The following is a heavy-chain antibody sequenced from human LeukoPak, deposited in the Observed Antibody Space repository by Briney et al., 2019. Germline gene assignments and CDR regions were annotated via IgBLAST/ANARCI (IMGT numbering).Heavy chain of an antibody. Sequence: GGSLRLSCEASGFTFSTYWMTWVRQAPGKGREWVANIKQDGREKSVVDSVEGRFTISRDNAKNSLYLQMNSLRAEDSAVYYCARGVQYYDFLTGYYPAPSYFDHWGQGALVTVSS. CDR2: IKQDGREK. CDR1: GFTFSTYW. V-gene: IGHV3-7*01. D-gene: IGHD3-9*01. CDR3: ARGVQYYDFLTGYYPAPSYFDH. J-gene: IGHJ4*02.